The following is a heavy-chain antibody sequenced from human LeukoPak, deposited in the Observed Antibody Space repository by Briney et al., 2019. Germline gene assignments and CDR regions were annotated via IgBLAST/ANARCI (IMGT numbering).Heavy chain of an antibody. J-gene: IGHJ6*02. CDR2: INPNSGGT. CDR1: GYTFTGYY. Sequence: GASVKVSCKASGYTFTGYYMHWVRQAPGQGLEWMGWINPNSGGTNYAQKFQGRVTMTRDTSISTAYMELSRLRSGDTAVYYCARGDSNHAYYYYGMDVWGQGTTVTVSS. D-gene: IGHD4-4*01. CDR3: ARGDSNHAYYYYGMDV. V-gene: IGHV1-2*02.